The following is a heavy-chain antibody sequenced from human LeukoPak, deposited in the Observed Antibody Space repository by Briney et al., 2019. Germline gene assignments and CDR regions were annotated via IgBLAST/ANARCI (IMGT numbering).Heavy chain of an antibody. CDR3: ARQDCSGGSCLYGVDV. Sequence: GESLKISCKGSGYSFTSNWISWVRQMPGKGLEWMGKIDPSDSYTNYSPSFQGHVTISADKSISTAYLQWSSLKASDTAMYYCARQDCSGGSCLYGVDVWGQGTTVTVSS. CDR1: GYSFTSNW. J-gene: IGHJ6*02. D-gene: IGHD2-15*01. V-gene: IGHV5-10-1*01. CDR2: IDPSDSYT.